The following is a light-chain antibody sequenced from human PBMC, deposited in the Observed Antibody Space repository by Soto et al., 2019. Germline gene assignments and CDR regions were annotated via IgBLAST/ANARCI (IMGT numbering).Light chain of an antibody. V-gene: IGKV3-20*01. CDR2: GAS. J-gene: IGKJ3*01. CDR3: QHSGTSAL. Sequence: EIVLTQSPGTLSLSPGERATLSCRASQSVSSSYLAWYQQKPGQAPRLLIYGASNRATGIPDRFSVSASGTDFPLTISRLEPEDFAVYYCQHSGTSALFGPGTKVDIK. CDR1: QSVSSSY.